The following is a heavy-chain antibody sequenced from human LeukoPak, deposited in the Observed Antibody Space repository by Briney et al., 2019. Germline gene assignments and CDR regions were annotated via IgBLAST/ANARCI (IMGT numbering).Heavy chain of an antibody. CDR1: GFTFSSYS. V-gene: IGHV3-21*01. Sequence: PGGSLRLSCAASGFTFSSYSMNWVRQAPGKGLEWVSSISRSSSYIYYADSVKGRFTISRDSAKNSLYLQMNSLRAEDTAVYYCARGLHSGSYSDAFDIWGQGTMVTVSS. CDR3: ARGLHSGSYSDAFDI. CDR2: ISRSSSYI. J-gene: IGHJ3*02. D-gene: IGHD1-26*01.